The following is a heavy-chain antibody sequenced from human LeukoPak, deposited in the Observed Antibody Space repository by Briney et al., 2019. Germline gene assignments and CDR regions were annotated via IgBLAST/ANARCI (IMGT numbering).Heavy chain of an antibody. V-gene: IGHV1-2*02. CDR3: ARVRGGLVTMVRGVSPPFDY. CDR1: GYTFTGYY. J-gene: IGHJ4*02. D-gene: IGHD3-10*01. Sequence: GASVKVSCKASGYTFTGYYMHWVRQAPGQGLEWMGWINPNSGGTNYAQKLQGRVTMTADTSTSTAYMELRSLRSDDTAVYYCARVRGGLVTMVRGVSPPFDYWGQGTLVTVSS. CDR2: INPNSGGT.